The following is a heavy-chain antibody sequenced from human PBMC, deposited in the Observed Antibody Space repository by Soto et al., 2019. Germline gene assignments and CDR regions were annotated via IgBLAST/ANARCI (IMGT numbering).Heavy chain of an antibody. J-gene: IGHJ6*02. V-gene: IGHV1-18*01. D-gene: IGHD3-10*01. CDR3: ARDGRNGSGSYRKGYYYYYYGMDV. CDR1: GYTFTSYG. CDR2: ISAYNGNT. Sequence: GASVKVSCKASGYTFTSYGISWVRQAPGQGLEWMGWISAYNGNTNYAQKLQGRVTMTTDTSTSTAYMELRSLRSDDTAVYYCARDGRNGSGSYRKGYYYYYYGMDVWGQGTPVTVSS.